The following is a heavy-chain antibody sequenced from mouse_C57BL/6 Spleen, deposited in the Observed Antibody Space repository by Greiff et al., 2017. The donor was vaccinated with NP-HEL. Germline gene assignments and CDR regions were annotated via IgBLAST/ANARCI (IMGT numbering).Heavy chain of an antibody. D-gene: IGHD1-1*01. CDR2: IYPRDGST. CDR1: GYTFTSYD. CDR3: ARVTTVVARYFDV. V-gene: IGHV1-85*01. Sequence: QVHVKQSGPELVKPGASVKLSCKASGYTFTSYDINWVKQRPGQGLEWIGWIYPRDGSTKYNEKFKGKATLPVDTSSSTAYMELHSLTSEDSAVYFCARVTTVVARYFDVWGTGTTVTVSS. J-gene: IGHJ1*03.